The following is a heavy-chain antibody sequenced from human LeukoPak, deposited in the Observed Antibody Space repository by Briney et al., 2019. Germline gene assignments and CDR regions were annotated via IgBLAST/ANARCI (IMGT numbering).Heavy chain of an antibody. Sequence: GESLQISCKGSGYSFTSYWIGWVRQMPGKGLEWMGIIYPGDSDTRYSPSFQGQVTIPADKSISTAYLQWSSLKASDTAMYYCARTNMVRGVIIGRATYYMDVWGKGTTVTVSS. CDR3: ARTNMVRGVIIGRATYYMDV. CDR2: IYPGDSDT. D-gene: IGHD3-10*01. CDR1: GYSFTSYW. J-gene: IGHJ6*03. V-gene: IGHV5-51*01.